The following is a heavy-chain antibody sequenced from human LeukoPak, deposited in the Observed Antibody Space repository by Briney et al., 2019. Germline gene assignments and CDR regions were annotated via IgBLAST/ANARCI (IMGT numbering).Heavy chain of an antibody. Sequence: PSETLSLTCTVSGGSISGSSYYWAWIRQPPGKGLEWIGSIYYSGTTYYNPSLESRVTISVDTSKNQFSLKLSSVTAADTAVYYCASRGVVVAATTYTYFDYWGQGTLVTVSS. CDR2: IYYSGTT. CDR3: ASRGVVVAATTYTYFDY. J-gene: IGHJ4*02. CDR1: GGSISGSSYY. V-gene: IGHV4-39*07. D-gene: IGHD2-15*01.